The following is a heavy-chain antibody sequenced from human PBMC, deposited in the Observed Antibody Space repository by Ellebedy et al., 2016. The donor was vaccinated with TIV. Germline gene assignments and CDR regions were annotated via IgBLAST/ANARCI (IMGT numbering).Heavy chain of an antibody. V-gene: IGHV5-10-1*01. D-gene: IGHD6-19*01. J-gene: IGHJ4*02. CDR1: GYSFTSYW. CDR2: IDPSDSYT. CDR3: ARHRSTGWYIWEN. Sequence: GESLKISXKGSGYSFTSYWISWVRQMPGKGLEWMGRIDPSDSYTNYSPSFQGHVTISVDKSVSTAYLQWSSLKASDTAMYYCARHRSTGWYIWENWGQGTLVTVSS.